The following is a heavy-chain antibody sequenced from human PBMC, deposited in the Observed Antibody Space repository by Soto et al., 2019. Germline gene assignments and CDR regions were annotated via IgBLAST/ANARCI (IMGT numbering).Heavy chain of an antibody. CDR3: ARDIDGYNLEFDY. V-gene: IGHV1-69*13. J-gene: IGHJ4*02. D-gene: IGHD5-12*01. CDR2: IIPIFGTA. CDR1: GGTFSSYA. Sequence: SVKFSCKASGGTFSSYAISWVRQAPGQGLEWMGGIIPIFGTANYAQKFQGRVTITADESTSTAYMELSSLRSEDTAVYYCARDIDGYNLEFDYWGQGTLVTVS.